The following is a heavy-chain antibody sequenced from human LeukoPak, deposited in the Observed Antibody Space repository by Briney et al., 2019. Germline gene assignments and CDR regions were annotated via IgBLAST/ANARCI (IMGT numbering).Heavy chain of an antibody. V-gene: IGHV3-48*03. D-gene: IGHD2-15*01. J-gene: IGHJ5*02. CDR1: GFTFSSYE. CDR3: ARVGVVVAAIGNLWFDP. Sequence: GGSLRLSCAASGFTFSSYEMNWVRQAPGKGLEWVSYISSSGTTIYYADSVKGRFTISGDNAKNSLYLQMNSLRAEDTAVYYCARVGVVVAAIGNLWFDPWGQGTLVTVSS. CDR2: ISSSGTTI.